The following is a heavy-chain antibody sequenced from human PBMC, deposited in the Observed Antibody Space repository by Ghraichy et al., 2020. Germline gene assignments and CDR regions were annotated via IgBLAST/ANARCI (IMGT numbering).Heavy chain of an antibody. Sequence: GGSLRLSCAPSGFIFSTYSMNWVRQAPGKGLEWVSFTSSSSNYIHYADSVKGRFTISRDNAVNSLHLQMNSLRVEDTAVYYCAKVSRPGSYATPDDGFDIWGQGTMVTVSS. J-gene: IGHJ3*02. D-gene: IGHD1-14*01. CDR3: AKVSRPGSYATPDDGFDI. V-gene: IGHV3-21*01. CDR1: GFIFSTYS. CDR2: TSSSSNYI.